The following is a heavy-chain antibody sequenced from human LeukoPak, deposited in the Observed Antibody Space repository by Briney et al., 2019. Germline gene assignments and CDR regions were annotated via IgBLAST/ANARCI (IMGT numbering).Heavy chain of an antibody. CDR3: ATDRGCTSTSCYTNYFDS. J-gene: IGHJ4*02. D-gene: IGHD2-2*02. CDR1: GFTFNTYA. Sequence: PGGSLRLSCAASGFTFNTYAMHWVRQAPGKGLEWVAVISYDGSDKFYPDSVKGRFTISRDNSKNTLYLQMNSLRAEDSAVYYCATDRGCTSTSCYTNYFDSWGQGTLVTVSS. CDR2: ISYDGSDK. V-gene: IGHV3-30*01.